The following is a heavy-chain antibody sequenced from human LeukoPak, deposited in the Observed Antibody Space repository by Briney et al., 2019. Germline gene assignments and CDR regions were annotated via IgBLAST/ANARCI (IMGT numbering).Heavy chain of an antibody. CDR2: ISGRSSYI. V-gene: IGHV3-21*01. CDR1: GFSFSEYD. J-gene: IGHJ1*01. CDR3: GRAFPPLRTSSAGDL. Sequence: GWALRLSCSASGFSFSEYDINWVRQARGKGLAWVSAISGRSSYIYYRESVMGRFTSYRDNAKNSLYLQMDSLGVEDTAVYYCGRAFPPLRTSSAGDLWGQGTLVIVSS. D-gene: IGHD3-16*01.